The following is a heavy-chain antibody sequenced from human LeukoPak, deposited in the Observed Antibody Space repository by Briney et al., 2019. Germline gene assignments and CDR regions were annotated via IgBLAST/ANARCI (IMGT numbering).Heavy chain of an antibody. Sequence: GGSLRLSCAASGFSVSSNYMTWVRQAPGKGLQWVSVIYSGGSTYYADSVKARFTISRGNSKNTLSLQMNSLRAEDTAVYYCATDSRFNYWYFGLWGRGTLVTVSS. CDR2: IYSGGST. CDR1: GFSVSSNY. D-gene: IGHD3-3*01. CDR3: ATDSRFNYWYFGL. J-gene: IGHJ2*01. V-gene: IGHV3-53*01.